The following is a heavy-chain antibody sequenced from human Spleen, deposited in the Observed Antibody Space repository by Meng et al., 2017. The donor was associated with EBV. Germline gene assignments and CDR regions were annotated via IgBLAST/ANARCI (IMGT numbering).Heavy chain of an antibody. CDR3: VHRQDSGWYFDF. D-gene: IGHD6-19*01. J-gene: IGHJ4*02. CDR1: GFSLSTSGMG. Sequence: QITFKESGPTLVKPTQTLTLTCTFSGFSLSTSGMGVGWIRQPPGKALEWLALIYWDDDRRYSPSLKSRLTITKDASKNQVVLTMTNMDPVDTATYYCVHRQDSGWYFDFWGQGTLVTVSS. V-gene: IGHV2-5*02. CDR2: IYWDDDR.